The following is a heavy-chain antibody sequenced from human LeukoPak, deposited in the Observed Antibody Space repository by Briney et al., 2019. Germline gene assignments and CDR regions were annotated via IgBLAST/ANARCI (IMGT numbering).Heavy chain of an antibody. CDR2: IWCDGSNK. J-gene: IGHJ4*02. CDR3: ARDRSGGWIDY. V-gene: IGHV3-33*01. D-gene: IGHD6-19*01. Sequence: GGSLRLSCAASGFTFSNYGMHWVRQAPGKGLEWVAVIWCDGSNKYYADSVRGRFTISRDNSKNTLYLQMNSLRAEDTAVYYCARDRSGGWIDYWGQGALVTVSS. CDR1: GFTFSNYG.